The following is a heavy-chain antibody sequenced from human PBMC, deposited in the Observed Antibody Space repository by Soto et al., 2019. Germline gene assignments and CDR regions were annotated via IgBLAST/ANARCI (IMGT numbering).Heavy chain of an antibody. CDR3: AKMGAKLRYFDWLLDYFDY. D-gene: IGHD3-9*01. CDR1: GFTFSSYA. V-gene: IGHV3-23*01. CDR2: ISGSGGST. J-gene: IGHJ4*02. Sequence: EVQLLESGGGLVQPGGSLRLSCAASGFTFSSYAMSWVRQAPGKGLEWVSAISGSGGSTYYADYVKGRFTISRDNSKNTLYLQMNSLRAEDTAVYYCAKMGAKLRYFDWLLDYFDYWGQGTLVTVSS.